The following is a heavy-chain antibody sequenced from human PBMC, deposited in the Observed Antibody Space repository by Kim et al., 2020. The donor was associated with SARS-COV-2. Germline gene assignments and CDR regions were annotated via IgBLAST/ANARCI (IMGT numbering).Heavy chain of an antibody. CDR3: ARGVVRYFDWFPEDWFAP. Sequence: ASVKVSCKASGYTFTGYYMHWVRQAPGQGLEWMGWINPNSGGTNYAQKFQGWVTMTRDTSISTAYMELSRLRSDDTAVYYCARGVVRYFDWFPEDWFAPWGQGTLITVSS. J-gene: IGHJ5*02. CDR2: INPNSGGT. CDR1: GYTFTGYY. V-gene: IGHV1-2*04. D-gene: IGHD3-9*01.